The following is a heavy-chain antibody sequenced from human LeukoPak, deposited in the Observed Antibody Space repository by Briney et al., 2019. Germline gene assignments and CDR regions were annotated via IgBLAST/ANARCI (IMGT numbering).Heavy chain of an antibody. D-gene: IGHD6-19*01. V-gene: IGHV3-74*01. CDR2: IYNDGSYT. CDR1: GFTFSTYW. J-gene: IGHJ3*02. Sequence: GGSLRLSCAASGFTFSTYWMHWVRQAPGKGLVWVSRIYNDGSYTTDADSVKGRFTVSRDNAKNTPYLQMDSLRAEDTAVYYCARGIAVAGNAFDIWGQGTMVTVSS. CDR3: ARGIAVAGNAFDI.